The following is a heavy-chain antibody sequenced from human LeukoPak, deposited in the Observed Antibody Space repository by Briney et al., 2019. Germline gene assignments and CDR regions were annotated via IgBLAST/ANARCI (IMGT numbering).Heavy chain of an antibody. CDR2: IWPDDSDT. J-gene: IGHJ4*02. CDR1: GYNFTNHW. CDR3: VIQSEVPFDY. Sequence: GESLKISCKASGYNFTNHWVGWVRQRPGKGLEWIGIIWPDDSDTRYSPSFQGLVSMSVDKSISTAYLQWGSLEASDTAMYYCVIQSEVPFDYWGQGTLVTVSS. V-gene: IGHV5-51*01.